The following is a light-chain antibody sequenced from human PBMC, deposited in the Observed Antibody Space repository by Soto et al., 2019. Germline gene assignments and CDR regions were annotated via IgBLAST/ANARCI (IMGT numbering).Light chain of an antibody. Sequence: QSVLTQPHSASGSPGQSVTISCTGTSSDVGGYDYVSWYQQHPCKAPKLMISEVTKRPSGVPDRFSGSKSGNTASLTVSGLLAEDEADYYCASYAGSNKVFVTGTKVTVL. V-gene: IGLV2-8*01. CDR1: SSDVGGYDY. CDR2: EVT. J-gene: IGLJ1*01. CDR3: ASYAGSNKV.